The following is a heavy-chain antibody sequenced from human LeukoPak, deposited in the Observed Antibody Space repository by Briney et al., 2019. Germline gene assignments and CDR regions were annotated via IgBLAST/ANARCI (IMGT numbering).Heavy chain of an antibody. CDR2: IYYSGST. V-gene: IGHV4-59*11. D-gene: IGHD6-19*01. CDR3: AKGDVLYRRGWLDF. J-gene: IGHJ4*01. CDR1: GGSISSHY. Sequence: SETLSLTCTVSGGSISSHYWSWIRQPPGKGLEWIGYIYYSGSTNYNPSLKSRVTISVDTSKNQFSLKLSSVTAADTAVYYCAKGDVLYRRGWLDFWGQGTLVTVSS.